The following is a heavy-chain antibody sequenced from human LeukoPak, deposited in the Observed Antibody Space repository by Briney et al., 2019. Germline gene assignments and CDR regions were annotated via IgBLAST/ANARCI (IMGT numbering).Heavy chain of an antibody. CDR2: IYYSGST. J-gene: IGHJ4*02. V-gene: IGHV4-39*01. Sequence: SETLSLSCTVSGGSISSSSYYWGWIRQPPGKGLEWIGSIYYSGSTYYNPSLKSRVTISVDTSKNQFSLKLSSVTAADTAVYYCATAFAAGTPRGFDYWGQGTLVTVSS. CDR3: ATAFAAGTPRGFDY. D-gene: IGHD6-13*01. CDR1: GGSISSSSYY.